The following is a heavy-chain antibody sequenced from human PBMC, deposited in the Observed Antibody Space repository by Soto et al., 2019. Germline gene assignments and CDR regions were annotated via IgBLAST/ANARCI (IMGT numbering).Heavy chain of an antibody. V-gene: IGHV3-30*18. CDR3: ANEAGAGRTNYLDL. D-gene: IGHD6-19*01. J-gene: IGHJ2*01. Sequence: QVQLVESGGGVVQPGRSLRLSCAASGFTFSSYGMHWVRQAPGKGLEWVAVISYDGSNKYYADSVKGRFTISGDNSKNTVYRQVISLRAGDTDVYYCANEAGAGRTNYLDLWGGGALVTVSS. CDR2: ISYDGSNK. CDR1: GFTFSSYG.